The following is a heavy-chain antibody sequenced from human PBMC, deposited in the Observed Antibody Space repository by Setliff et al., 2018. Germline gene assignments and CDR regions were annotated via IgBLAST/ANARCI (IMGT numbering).Heavy chain of an antibody. Sequence: SVKVSCKASGGTFSSYGISWVRQAPGQGLEWMGGTIPIFGSTNYAQKFQDRVTIVTDESTSTAYMELRSLRTEDTAVYYCAREGVDTRSSTDYRYYMDVWGKGTTVTVSS. D-gene: IGHD5-18*01. V-gene: IGHV1-69*05. CDR1: GGTFSSYG. CDR3: AREGVDTRSSTDYRYYMDV. CDR2: TIPIFGST. J-gene: IGHJ6*03.